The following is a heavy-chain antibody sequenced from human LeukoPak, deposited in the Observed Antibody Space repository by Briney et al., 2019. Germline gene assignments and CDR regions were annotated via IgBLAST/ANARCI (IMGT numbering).Heavy chain of an antibody. Sequence: GGSLRLSCAASGFTFSSYSMNWVRQAPGKGLEWVSYISSSSSTIYYADSVKGRFTISRDNAKSSLYLQMNSLRDEDTAVYYCLIGNYGGNSPFDYWGQGTLVTVSS. J-gene: IGHJ4*02. D-gene: IGHD4-23*01. CDR2: ISSSSSTI. V-gene: IGHV3-48*02. CDR3: LIGNYGGNSPFDY. CDR1: GFTFSSYS.